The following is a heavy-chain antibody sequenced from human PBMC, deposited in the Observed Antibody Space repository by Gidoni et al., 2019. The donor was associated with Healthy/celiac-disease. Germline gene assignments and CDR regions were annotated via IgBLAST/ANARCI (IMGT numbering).Heavy chain of an antibody. CDR3: ARAHAFSGYGFDY. J-gene: IGHJ4*02. CDR1: GFTVSSNY. Sequence: EVPLVESGGGLIQPGGSLRPSCAASGFTVSSNYMSWVRQAPGKGLEWVSVIYSGGSTYYADSVKGRFTISRDNSKNTLYLQMNSLRAEDTAVYYCARAHAFSGYGFDYWGQGTLVTVSS. CDR2: IYSGGST. V-gene: IGHV3-53*01. D-gene: IGHD3-22*01.